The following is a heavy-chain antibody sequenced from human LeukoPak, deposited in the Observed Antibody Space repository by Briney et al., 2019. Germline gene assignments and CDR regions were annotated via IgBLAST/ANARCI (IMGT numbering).Heavy chain of an antibody. V-gene: IGHV4-59*08. D-gene: IGHD1-26*01. CDR1: GGSISNYY. J-gene: IGHJ4*02. CDR3: ARHGGRASFDY. CDR2: SYYSGST. Sequence: PSATLSLTCTVSGGSISNYYWSWIRQPPGKGLEWIGYSYYSGSTTPHPSLKSRVTISVDTSKNQFSLSLRSVTAADTAVYYCARHGGRASFDYWGQGTLVPVSS.